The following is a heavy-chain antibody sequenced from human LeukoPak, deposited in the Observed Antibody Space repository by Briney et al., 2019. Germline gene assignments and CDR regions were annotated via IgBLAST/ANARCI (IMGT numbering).Heavy chain of an antibody. D-gene: IGHD3-22*01. J-gene: IGHJ5*02. Sequence: SVKVSCKASGGTFSSYAISWVRQAPGQGLEWMGGIIPIFGTANYAQKFQGRVTITADESTSTAYMELSSLRSEDTAVYYCAREFHSSDSSGPTNWFDPWGQGTLVTVSS. CDR2: IIPIFGTA. V-gene: IGHV1-69*13. CDR1: GGTFSSYA. CDR3: AREFHSSDSSGPTNWFDP.